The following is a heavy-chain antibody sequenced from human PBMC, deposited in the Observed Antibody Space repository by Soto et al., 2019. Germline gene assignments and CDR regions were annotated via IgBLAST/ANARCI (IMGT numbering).Heavy chain of an antibody. V-gene: IGHV5-51*01. CDR2: IYPGGSDT. CDR3: ARTAAAGKYYYGMDV. J-gene: IGHJ6*02. CDR1: GYSFTSYW. Sequence: EVQLVQSGAEVKKPGESLKISCKGSGYSFTSYWIGWVRQMPGKGLELMGIIYPGGSDTRYSPSFQGQVTISAEKSLXTAYLQWSSLKASDTAMYYCARTAAAGKYYYGMDVWGQGTTVTVSS. D-gene: IGHD6-13*01.